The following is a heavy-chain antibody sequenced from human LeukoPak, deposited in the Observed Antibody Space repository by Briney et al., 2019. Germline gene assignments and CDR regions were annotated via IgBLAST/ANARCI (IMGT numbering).Heavy chain of an antibody. CDR1: GFTFSSYA. Sequence: GGSLRLSCAASGFTFSSYAMSWVRQAPGKGLEWVSAISGSGGSTYYADSVKGRFTISRDNSKNTLYLQMNSLRAEDTAVYYCAKDSTPTYYDSSGNYDPWAREPWSPSPQ. J-gene: IGHJ5*02. V-gene: IGHV3-23*01. D-gene: IGHD3-22*01. CDR3: AKDSTPTYYDSSGNYDP. CDR2: ISGSGGST.